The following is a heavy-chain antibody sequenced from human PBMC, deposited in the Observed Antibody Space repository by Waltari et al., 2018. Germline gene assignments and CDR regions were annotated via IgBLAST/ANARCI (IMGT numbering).Heavy chain of an antibody. CDR2: IYTSGRT. Sequence: QVQLQESGPGLVKPSQTLSLTCTVSGGSISSGSYYWSWIRQPAGKGLEWIGYIYTSGRTNYNPSLKSRVTISVDTSKNQFSLKLSSVTAADTAVYYCARASVGRFRERGHNWFDPWGQGTLVTVSS. CDR1: GGSISSGSYY. V-gene: IGHV4-61*09. J-gene: IGHJ5*02. D-gene: IGHD3-10*01. CDR3: ARASVGRFRERGHNWFDP.